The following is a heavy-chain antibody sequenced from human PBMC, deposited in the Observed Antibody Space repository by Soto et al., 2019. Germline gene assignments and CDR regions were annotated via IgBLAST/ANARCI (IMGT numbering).Heavy chain of an antibody. CDR2: IIPILGIA. Sequence: SVKVSCKASGGTFSSYTISWVRQAPGQGLEWMGRIIPILGIANYAQKFQGRVTITADKSTSTAYMELSSLRSEDTAVYYCARLPGVAVADHYYYGMDVWGQGTTVTVSS. CDR1: GGTFSSYT. J-gene: IGHJ6*02. V-gene: IGHV1-69*02. D-gene: IGHD6-19*01. CDR3: ARLPGVAVADHYYYGMDV.